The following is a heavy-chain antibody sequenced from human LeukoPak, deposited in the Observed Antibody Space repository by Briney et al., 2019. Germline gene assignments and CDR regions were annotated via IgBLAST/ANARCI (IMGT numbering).Heavy chain of an antibody. CDR2: INPSGGST. J-gene: IGHJ4*02. D-gene: IGHD3-10*01. CDR1: GYTFTSYY. Sequence: ASLKVSCKASGYTFTSYYMHWVRQAPGQGLEWMGIINPSGGSTSYAQKFQGTVTMTRDTSTSTVYMELSSLRSEDTAVYYCASGGSGDYFDYWGQGTLVTVSS. V-gene: IGHV1-46*03. CDR3: ASGGSGDYFDY.